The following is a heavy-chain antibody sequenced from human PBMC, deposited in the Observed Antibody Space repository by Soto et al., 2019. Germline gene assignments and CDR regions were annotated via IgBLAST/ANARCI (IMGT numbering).Heavy chain of an antibody. CDR3: ARDERWLLGRGGYFDY. CDR2: ISYDGSNK. V-gene: IGHV3-30-3*01. J-gene: IGHJ4*02. D-gene: IGHD2-15*01. CDR1: GFTFSSYA. Sequence: GGSLRLSCAASGFTFSSYAMHWVRQAPGKGLEWVAVISYDGSNKYYADSVKGRFTISRDNSKNTLYLQMNSLRAEDTAVYYCARDERWLLGRGGYFDYWGQGTLVTVSS.